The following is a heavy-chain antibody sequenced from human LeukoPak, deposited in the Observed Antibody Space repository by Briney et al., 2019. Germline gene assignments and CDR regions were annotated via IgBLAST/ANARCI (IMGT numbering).Heavy chain of an antibody. CDR3: ARGRSRIYYGMDV. J-gene: IGHJ6*02. V-gene: IGHV4-39*07. CDR2: IYYSGST. D-gene: IGHD2/OR15-2a*01. Sequence: SETLSLTCTVSGGSISSSSYYWGWIRQPPGKGLEWIGSIYYSGSTYYNPSLKSRVTISVDTSKNQFSLKLSSVTAADTAVYYCARGRSRIYYGMDVWGQGTTVTVSS. CDR1: GGSISSSSYY.